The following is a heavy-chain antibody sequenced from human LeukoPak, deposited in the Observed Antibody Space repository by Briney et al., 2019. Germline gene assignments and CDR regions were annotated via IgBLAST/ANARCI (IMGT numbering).Heavy chain of an antibody. J-gene: IGHJ3*02. CDR3: ANLKNDYDSSGYLVTDAFDI. V-gene: IGHV1-18*01. Sequence: GASVKVSCKASDYSFSSNGFTWVRRAPGQGLEWMGWISAYNGNTNYAQKLQGRVTMTTDTSTTTAYMELRSLRSDDTAVYYCANLKNDYDSSGYLVTDAFDIWGQGTMVTVSS. CDR1: DYSFSSNG. D-gene: IGHD3-22*01. CDR2: ISAYNGNT.